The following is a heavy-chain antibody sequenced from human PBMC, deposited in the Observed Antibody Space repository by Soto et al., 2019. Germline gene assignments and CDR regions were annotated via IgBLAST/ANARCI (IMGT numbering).Heavy chain of an antibody. CDR2: IIPIFGTA. CDR1: GGTFSSYA. CDR3: ARDTGGGGVDY. J-gene: IGHJ4*02. V-gene: IGHV1-69*12. D-gene: IGHD2-8*02. Sequence: QVQLVQSGAEVKKPGSSVKVSCKASGGTFSSYAISWVRQAPGQGLEWMGGIIPIFGTATYAQKFQGRVTITADEATRTAYMEMSSLRSEDTAVYYCARDTGGGGVDYWGQGTLVTVSA.